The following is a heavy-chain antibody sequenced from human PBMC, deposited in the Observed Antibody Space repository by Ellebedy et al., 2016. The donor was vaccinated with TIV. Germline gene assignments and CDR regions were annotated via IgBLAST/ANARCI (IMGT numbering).Heavy chain of an antibody. Sequence: GGSLRLSXAASGFTFSRYVMYWVRQAPGKGLEWVAVISYDGRNNYYLDSVKGRFTISRNNSKNTLYLQMDSLRAEDTALYYCARQTVTTPFFTGSLDLWGQGTLVTVPS. D-gene: IGHD4-17*01. CDR3: ARQTVTTPFFTGSLDL. CDR1: GFTFSRYV. CDR2: ISYDGRNN. J-gene: IGHJ4*02. V-gene: IGHV3-30-3*01.